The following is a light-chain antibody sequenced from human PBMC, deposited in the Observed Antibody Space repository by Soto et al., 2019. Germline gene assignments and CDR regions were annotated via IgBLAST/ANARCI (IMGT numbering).Light chain of an antibody. J-gene: IGKJ4*01. CDR3: HQYCCLSLT. CDR1: QSVLYSSNNKNY. V-gene: IGKV4-1*01. CDR2: WAS. Sequence: DIAMTQSPDSLAVSLGERATINCKSSQSVLYSSNNKNYLAWYQQKTGQPPKLLIFWASTRESGVPDRFSGNGSGTDYTLTISSRKHHFVAVPSCHQYCCLSLTFGGGTRVEIQ.